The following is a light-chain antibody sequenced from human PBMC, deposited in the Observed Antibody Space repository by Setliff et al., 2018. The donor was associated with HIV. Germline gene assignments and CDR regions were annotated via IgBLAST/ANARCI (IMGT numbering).Light chain of an antibody. Sequence: AIQLTQSPSSLSASVGDRVTITCRASQGISSALAWYQQKPGNAPKLLIYDASILESGVPSRFSGSGSGTDFTLTISSLQPEDCATYYCQQFKSYPQMYTFGQGTKVDIK. V-gene: IGKV1-13*02. CDR2: DAS. J-gene: IGKJ2*01. CDR3: QQFKSYPQMYT. CDR1: QGISSA.